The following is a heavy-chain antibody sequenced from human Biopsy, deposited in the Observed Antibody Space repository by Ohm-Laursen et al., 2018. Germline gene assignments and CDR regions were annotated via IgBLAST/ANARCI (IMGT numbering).Heavy chain of an antibody. CDR2: INPHSGIT. CDR1: GYTFTGQY. Sequence: ADSVKVSCKASGYTFTGQYLHWVRQVPGQGLEWMGWINPHSGITKFAQDFQGRVTMTRDTSITTAYMELRRLRSDDTAVYYCAKGQDLRGGAEYFQHWGQGALVTVSS. D-gene: IGHD2-15*01. J-gene: IGHJ1*01. V-gene: IGHV1-2*02. CDR3: AKGQDLRGGAEYFQH.